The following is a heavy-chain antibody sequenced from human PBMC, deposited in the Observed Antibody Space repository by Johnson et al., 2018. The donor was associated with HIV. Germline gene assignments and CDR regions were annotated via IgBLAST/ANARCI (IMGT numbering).Heavy chain of an antibody. V-gene: IGHV3-30*04. CDR1: GFRFSNYA. D-gene: IGHD6-19*01. Sequence: QVQLVESGGGVVQPGRSLRLSCAASGFRFSNYALHWVRPTPGQGLEWVALITDDGRNIYYEDSVKGRFTISTDTSKNTLYLQMNILRPEDTAVYYCVQGVPNPAGAFDIWGRGTMVTVSS. CDR2: ITDDGRNI. J-gene: IGHJ3*02. CDR3: VQGVPNPAGAFDI.